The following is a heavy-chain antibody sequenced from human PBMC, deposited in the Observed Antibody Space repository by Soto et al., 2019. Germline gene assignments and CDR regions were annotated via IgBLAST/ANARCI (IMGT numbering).Heavy chain of an antibody. V-gene: IGHV4-61*01. Sequence: QVQLQESGPGLVKPSENLSLTCTVSGGSVSSGSYYWSWIRQPPGKGLEWIGYIYYSGSTNYNPSLKRRLTKSEDTPKNQSYLKLRSVTAADTAVYYCSSSPAPTCSGYLRGYYYYDMDVWGQGTTLTVSS. CDR2: IYYSGST. CDR3: SSSPAPTCSGYLRGYYYYDMDV. CDR1: GGSVSSGSYY. J-gene: IGHJ6*02. D-gene: IGHD3-22*01.